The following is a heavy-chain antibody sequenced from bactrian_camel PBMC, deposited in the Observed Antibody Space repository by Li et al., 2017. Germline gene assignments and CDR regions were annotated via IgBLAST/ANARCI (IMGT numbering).Heavy chain of an antibody. CDR2: ISSGGGTT. Sequence: VQLVESGGGLVQPGGSLRLSCAASGFTFSSYGMSWVRQAPGKGFEWVSGISSGGGTTYYADSMKGRFTHSRDNDKNTVYLQMNSLKPEDTAMYYCAAGYTQYDVGRYWGQGTQVTVS. D-gene: IGHD4*01. J-gene: IGHJ4*01. V-gene: IGHV3S40*01. CDR1: GFTFSSYG. CDR3: AAGYTQYDVGRY.